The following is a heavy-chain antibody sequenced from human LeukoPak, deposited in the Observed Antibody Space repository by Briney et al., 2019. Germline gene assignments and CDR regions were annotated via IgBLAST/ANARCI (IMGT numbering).Heavy chain of an antibody. J-gene: IGHJ4*02. D-gene: IGHD2-15*01. Sequence: PGGSLRLSCAASGFTFSSFAMSWVRQAPGKGLEWVSGISGSGGSTYHADSVKGRFTISRDNSKNTPYLQMNSLRAEDTAVYYCIRQECSGGSCSYVDYWGQGTLVTVSS. CDR3: IRQECSGGSCSYVDY. CDR1: GFTFSSFA. CDR2: ISGSGGST. V-gene: IGHV3-23*01.